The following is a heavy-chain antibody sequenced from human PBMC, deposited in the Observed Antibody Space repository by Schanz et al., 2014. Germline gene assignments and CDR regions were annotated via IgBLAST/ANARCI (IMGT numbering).Heavy chain of an antibody. V-gene: IGHV3-11*01. J-gene: IGHJ6*02. CDR2: INGGGETT. CDR3: ARVNYGMDV. Sequence: QVHLVESGGGLVKPGGSLRLSCAASGFTFSDYYMTWIRQAPGKGLEWVSYINGGGETTYYADSVRGRFTISRDNAKNSLFLQMNSMRAEDTAKYYCARVNYGMDVWGQGTTVTVSS. CDR1: GFTFSDYY.